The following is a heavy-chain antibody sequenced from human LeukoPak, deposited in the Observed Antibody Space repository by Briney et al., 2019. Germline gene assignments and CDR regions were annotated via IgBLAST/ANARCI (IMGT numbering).Heavy chain of an antibody. Sequence: PSETLSLTCAVYGGSFSGYYWSWIRQPPGKGLEWIGEINHSGSTNYNPSLKSRVTISVDTSKNQFSLKLSSVTAADTAVYYCARGRGWYSNKPPLDYWGQGTLVTVSS. D-gene: IGHD4-11*01. CDR3: ARGRGWYSNKPPLDY. V-gene: IGHV4-34*01. CDR2: INHSGST. J-gene: IGHJ4*02. CDR1: GGSFSGYY.